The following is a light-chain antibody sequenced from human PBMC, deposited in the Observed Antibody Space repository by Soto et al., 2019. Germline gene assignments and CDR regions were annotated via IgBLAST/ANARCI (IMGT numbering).Light chain of an antibody. V-gene: IGKV1-39*01. J-gene: IGKJ4*01. Sequence: DIQMTQSPSSLSASVGDRVTITCRASQSISSYLNWYQQKPGKAPKLLICAASSLQSGVPSRFSGSGSGTDFTLTISSLQPEDFATYYCQQSYSTPPVTFGGGTKVEIK. CDR3: QQSYSTPPVT. CDR1: QSISSY. CDR2: AAS.